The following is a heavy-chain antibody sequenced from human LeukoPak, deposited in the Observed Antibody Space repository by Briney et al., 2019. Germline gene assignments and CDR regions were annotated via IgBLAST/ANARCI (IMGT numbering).Heavy chain of an antibody. CDR3: ARGGVVVVNSWFDP. V-gene: IGHV4-39*07. J-gene: IGHJ5*02. D-gene: IGHD3-22*01. CDR1: GGSISSSSYY. Sequence: SETLSLTCTVSGGSISSSSYYWGWIRQPPGKGLEWIGSIYYRGNTYYNPSLKSRVTISVDTSKNQFSLKLSSVTAADTAVYYCARGGVVVVNSWFDPWGQGTLVTVSS. CDR2: IYYRGNT.